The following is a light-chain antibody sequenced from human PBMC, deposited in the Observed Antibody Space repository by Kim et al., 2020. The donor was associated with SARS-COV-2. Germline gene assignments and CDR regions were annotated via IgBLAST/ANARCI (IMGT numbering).Light chain of an antibody. Sequence: NFMLTQPHSVSESPVKTVTISCTRSSGSIDDNYVQWYQQRPGGVPTTVIYEDDQRPSGVSDRFSGSIDNSSNSASLTISGLRTEDEADYYCQSYNRDNVLFGGETQLTVL. CDR2: EDD. V-gene: IGLV6-57*04. CDR3: QSYNRDNVL. CDR1: SGSIDDNY. J-gene: IGLJ2*01.